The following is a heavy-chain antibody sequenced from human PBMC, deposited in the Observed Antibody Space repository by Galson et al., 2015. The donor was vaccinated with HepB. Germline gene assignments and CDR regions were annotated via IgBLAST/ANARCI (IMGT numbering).Heavy chain of an antibody. Sequence: SLRLSCAASGFTFSSYEMNWVRQAPGKGLEWVSYISNSGNTKYYKDSVKGRFTISRDNAKNSLLLQMNSLRVEDTAVYYCARVLSRDRGGRFQHWGQGTLVTVSS. CDR3: ARVLSRDRGGRFQH. V-gene: IGHV3-48*03. J-gene: IGHJ1*01. CDR2: ISNSGNTK. D-gene: IGHD3-16*01. CDR1: GFTFSSYE.